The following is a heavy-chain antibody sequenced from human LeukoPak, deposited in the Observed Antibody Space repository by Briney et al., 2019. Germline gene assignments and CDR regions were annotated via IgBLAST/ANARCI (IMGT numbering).Heavy chain of an antibody. CDR2: ISSSGSTI. Sequence: GGSLRLSCAASGFTFSSYEMNWVRQAPGKGLEWVSYISSSGSTIYYADSVKGRFTISRDNAKNSLYLQMNSLRAEDTAVYYCARVRLMVYAISLNYYMDVWGKGTTVTVSS. D-gene: IGHD2-8*01. V-gene: IGHV3-48*03. J-gene: IGHJ6*03. CDR1: GFTFSSYE. CDR3: ARVRLMVYAISLNYYMDV.